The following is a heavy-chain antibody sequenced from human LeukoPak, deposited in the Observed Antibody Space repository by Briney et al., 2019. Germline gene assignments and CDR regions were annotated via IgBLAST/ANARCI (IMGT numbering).Heavy chain of an antibody. CDR2: ISYDGSNK. CDR1: GFTFSSYG. CDR3: AKDLSGWYGEYFDY. Sequence: GGSLRLSCAASGFTFSSYGMHWVRQAPGKGLEWVAVISYDGSNKYYADSVKGRFTISRDNSKNTLYVQMNSLRAEDTAVYYCAKDLSGWYGEYFDYWGQGTLVTVSS. J-gene: IGHJ4*02. D-gene: IGHD6-19*01. V-gene: IGHV3-30*18.